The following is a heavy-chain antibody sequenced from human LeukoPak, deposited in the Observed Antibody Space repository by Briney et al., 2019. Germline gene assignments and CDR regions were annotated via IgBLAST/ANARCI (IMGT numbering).Heavy chain of an antibody. CDR3: ARDRAAGAYPWYFDY. CDR1: GFTFSDYS. Sequence: PGGSLRLSCAASGFTFSDYSMNWVRQAPGKGLEWVSYISSSSNTIYYADSVKGRFTISRDNAKNSLYLQMNSLRAEDTAVYHCARDRAAGAYPWYFDYWGQGTLVTVSS. V-gene: IGHV3-48*01. D-gene: IGHD3-16*01. CDR2: ISSSSNTI. J-gene: IGHJ4*02.